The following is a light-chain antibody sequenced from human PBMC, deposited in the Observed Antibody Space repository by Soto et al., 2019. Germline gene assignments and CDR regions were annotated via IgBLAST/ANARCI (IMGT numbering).Light chain of an antibody. CDR1: SSNIGSNT. J-gene: IGLJ1*01. Sequence: SVLAQPPPASWAPRQRGTLSFSGNSSNIGSNTVNWYQQLPGTAPKLLIYSNNQRPSGVPDRFSGSKSGTSASLAISGLQSEDEADYYCAAWDDKVVFGTGTKVTVL. CDR2: SNN. V-gene: IGLV1-44*01. CDR3: AAWDDKVV.